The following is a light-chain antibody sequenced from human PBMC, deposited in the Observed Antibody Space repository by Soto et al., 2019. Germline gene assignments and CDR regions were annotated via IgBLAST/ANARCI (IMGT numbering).Light chain of an antibody. CDR3: QQPGSSSWT. J-gene: IGKJ1*01. CDR1: QSVSSNY. CDR2: GAS. V-gene: IGKV3-20*01. Sequence: TRAVSGREIDPVACRISQSVSSNYFAWYPPTPGKAPRIIILGASGRATGIPELFFGSGQGTACTLGLRSRQPGEVAVPFCQQPGSSSWTFTQGTKVDIK.